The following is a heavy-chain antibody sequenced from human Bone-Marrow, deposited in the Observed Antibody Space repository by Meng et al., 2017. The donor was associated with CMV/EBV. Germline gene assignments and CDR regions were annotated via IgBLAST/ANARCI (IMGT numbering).Heavy chain of an antibody. J-gene: IGHJ4*02. Sequence: VQLVQSGGEVKKPGSSVKVSCKASGYTFTNYGIIWVRQAPGQGLEWVGWISAYNGNTNYAQNLQGRVTMTTDTSTSTAYMELRSLRSDDTAVYYCARVLEAAHDYWGQGTLVTVSS. V-gene: IGHV1-18*01. CDR1: GYTFTNYG. CDR2: ISAYNGNT. CDR3: ARVLEAAHDY. D-gene: IGHD3-3*01.